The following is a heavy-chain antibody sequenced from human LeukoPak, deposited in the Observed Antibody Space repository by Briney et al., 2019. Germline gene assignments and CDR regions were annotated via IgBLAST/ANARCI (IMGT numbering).Heavy chain of an antibody. D-gene: IGHD5-18*01. CDR2: ISYDGSNK. J-gene: IGHJ4*02. CDR3: AKVKGYSYGPDY. CDR1: GFTFSSYA. Sequence: PGGSLRLSCAASGFTFSSYAMHWVRQAPGKGLEWVAVISYDGSNKYYADSVKGRFTISRDNSKNTLYLQMNSLRAEDTAVYYCAKVKGYSYGPDYWGQGTLVTVSS. V-gene: IGHV3-30-3*01.